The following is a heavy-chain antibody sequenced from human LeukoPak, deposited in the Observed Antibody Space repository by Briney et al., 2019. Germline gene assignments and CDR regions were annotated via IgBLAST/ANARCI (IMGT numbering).Heavy chain of an antibody. D-gene: IGHD6-19*01. J-gene: IGHJ4*02. V-gene: IGHV3-21*01. CDR1: GFTFSSYS. CDR2: ITSSSSYI. CDR3: ARGSTYSSGWYTGFDY. Sequence: GGSLRLSCAAAGFTFSSYSMNWVRQAPGKGLEWVSSITSSSSYIYYADSVKGRFTISRDNAKKSVYLQMNSLRAEDTAVYYCARGSTYSSGWYTGFDYWGQGTLVTVSS.